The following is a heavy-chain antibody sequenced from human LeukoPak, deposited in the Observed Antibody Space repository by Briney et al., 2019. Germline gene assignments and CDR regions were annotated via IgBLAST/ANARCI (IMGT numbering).Heavy chain of an antibody. Sequence: PGGSLRLSCAASGFTFSSYSMNWVRRAPGKGLEWVSSISSSSSYIYYADSVKGRFTISRDNAKNSLYLQMNSLRAEDTAVYYCARAGKQWLVPHWFDPWGQGTLVTVSS. D-gene: IGHD6-19*01. CDR1: GFTFSSYS. J-gene: IGHJ5*02. CDR3: ARAGKQWLVPHWFDP. V-gene: IGHV3-21*01. CDR2: ISSSSSYI.